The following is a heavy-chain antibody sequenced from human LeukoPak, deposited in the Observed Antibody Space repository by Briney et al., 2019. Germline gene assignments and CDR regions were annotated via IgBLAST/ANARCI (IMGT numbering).Heavy chain of an antibody. D-gene: IGHD6-13*01. J-gene: IGHJ4*02. V-gene: IGHV3-48*01. Sequence: GGSLRLSCAAPGFTFSSYSMNWVRQAPGKGLEWVSYISSSSSTIYYADSVKGRFTISRDNAKNSLYLQMNSLRAEDTAVYYCATGAGYSSSWWDPLGAVADKRVDDYFDYWGQGTLVTVSS. CDR2: ISSSSSTI. CDR1: GFTFSSYS. CDR3: ATGAGYSSSWWDPLGAVADKRVDDYFDY.